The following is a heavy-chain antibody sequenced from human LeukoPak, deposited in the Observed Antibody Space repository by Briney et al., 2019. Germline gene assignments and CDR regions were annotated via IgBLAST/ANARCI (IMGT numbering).Heavy chain of an antibody. J-gene: IGHJ4*02. Sequence: ASVKVSCKASGYTFTGYYMHWVRQAPGQGLEWMGRINPNSGGTNYAQKFQGRVTMTRGTSISTAYMELSRLRSDDTAVYYCARESYSGSYYVVLDYWGQGTLVTVSS. CDR2: INPNSGGT. D-gene: IGHD1-26*01. CDR1: GYTFTGYY. CDR3: ARESYSGSYYVVLDY. V-gene: IGHV1-2*06.